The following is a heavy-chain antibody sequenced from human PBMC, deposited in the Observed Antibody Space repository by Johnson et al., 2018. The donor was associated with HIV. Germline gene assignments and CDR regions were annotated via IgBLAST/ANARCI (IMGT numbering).Heavy chain of an antibody. CDR3: ITSVYILGAFDI. CDR1: GFTFSSYA. CDR2: ISGSGGST. V-gene: IGHV3-23*04. Sequence: VQLVESGGGLIQPGGSLRLSCAASGFTFSSYAMSWVRQAPGKGLEWVSAISGSGGSTYYADSVKGRFTISRDNSKNTLYLQMNSLKTEDTAMYYCITSVYILGAFDIWGQGTMVTVSS. J-gene: IGHJ3*02. D-gene: IGHD2-15*01.